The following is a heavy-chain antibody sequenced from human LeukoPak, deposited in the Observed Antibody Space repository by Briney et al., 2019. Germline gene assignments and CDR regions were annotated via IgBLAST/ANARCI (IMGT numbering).Heavy chain of an antibody. J-gene: IGHJ5*02. D-gene: IGHD2-15*01. V-gene: IGHV1-18*01. CDR1: GYTFTSYG. CDR3: ARVSTLGVHCSGGSCHPGGSDP. Sequence: GASVKVSCKASGYTFTSYGISWVRQAPGQGLEWMGWISAYNGNTNYAQKLQGRVTMTTDTSTSTAYMELRSLRSDDTAVYYCARVSTLGVHCSGGSCHPGGSDPWGQGTLVTVSS. CDR2: ISAYNGNT.